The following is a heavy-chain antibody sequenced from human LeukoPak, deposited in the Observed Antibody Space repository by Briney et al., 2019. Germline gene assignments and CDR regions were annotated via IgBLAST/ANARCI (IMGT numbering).Heavy chain of an antibody. CDR3: ARGHLSLRYQSDY. Sequence: GASVKVSCKASGYTFTSYDINWVRQATGQGLEWMGWMNPNSGNTGYAQKFQGRVTMTRNTSISTAYMELSSLGSEDTAVYYCARGHLSLRYQSDYWGQGTLVTVSS. CDR1: GYTFTSYD. V-gene: IGHV1-8*01. D-gene: IGHD2-2*01. J-gene: IGHJ4*02. CDR2: MNPNSGNT.